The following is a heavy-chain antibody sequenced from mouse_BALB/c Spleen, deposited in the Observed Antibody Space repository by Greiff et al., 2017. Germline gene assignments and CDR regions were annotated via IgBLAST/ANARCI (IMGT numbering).Heavy chain of an antibody. V-gene: IGHV5-4*02. CDR3: ARNYYGYGAWFAY. Sequence: EVQVVESGGGLVKPGGSLKLSCAASGFTFSDYYMYWVRQTPEKRLEWVATISDGGSYTYYPDSVKGRFTISRDNAKNNLYLQMSSLKSEDTAMYYCARNYYGYGAWFAYWGQGTLVTVSA. J-gene: IGHJ3*01. D-gene: IGHD2-2*01. CDR1: GFTFSDYY. CDR2: ISDGGSYT.